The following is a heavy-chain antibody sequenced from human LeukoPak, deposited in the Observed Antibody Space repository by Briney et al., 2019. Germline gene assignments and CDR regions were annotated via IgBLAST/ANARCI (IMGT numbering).Heavy chain of an antibody. V-gene: IGHV3-23*01. CDR2: ISGSGGST. CDR3: AIIGGGINLWYAFDY. CDR1: GFTFSSYA. Sequence: QPGGSRRLSCAASGFTFSSYAMSWVRQAPGKGLEWVSAISGSGGSTYYADSVKGRFTISRDNSKNTLYLQMNSLRAEDTAVYYCAIIGGGINLWYAFDYWGQGTLVTVSS. D-gene: IGHD5-18*01. J-gene: IGHJ4*02.